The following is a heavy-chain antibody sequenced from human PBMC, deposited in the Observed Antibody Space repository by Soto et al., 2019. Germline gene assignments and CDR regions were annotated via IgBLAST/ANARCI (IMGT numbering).Heavy chain of an antibody. J-gene: IGHJ4*02. CDR1: GGTFISYA. D-gene: IGHD5-18*01. CDR2: IIPIFGTA. CDR3: AGCGYSYGYCGY. Sequence: SGKVSFKASGGTFISYAIIWVRQAPGQGLEWMGGIIPIFGTANYAQKFQGRVTITADESTSTAYMELSSLRSEDTAVYYCAGCGYSYGYCGYWGQGTLVTVSS. V-gene: IGHV1-69*01.